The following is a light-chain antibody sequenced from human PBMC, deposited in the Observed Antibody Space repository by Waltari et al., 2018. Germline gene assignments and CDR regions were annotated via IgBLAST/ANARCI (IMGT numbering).Light chain of an antibody. CDR2: GAS. V-gene: IGKV3-20*01. CDR3: QQYDISPLT. J-gene: IGKJ4*01. CDR1: QTVRTTY. Sequence: DIVLTQSPGTLSLSPGERATLSCRASQTVRTTYLAWYQQKPGQAPTLLIYGASIRATGIPDRCSGSGSGTDFSLTISSLEPEDFAVYYCQQYDISPLTFGGGTKVEIK.